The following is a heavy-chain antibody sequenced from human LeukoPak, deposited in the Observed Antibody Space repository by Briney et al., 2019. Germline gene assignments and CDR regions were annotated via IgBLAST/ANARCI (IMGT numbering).Heavy chain of an antibody. CDR1: GYTFTSYG. Sequence: ASVKVSCKASGYTFTSYGMSWVRQAPGQGLEWMGWISAYNGKTNYAQKLQGRVTMTTDTSTSTAYMELRSLRYDDRAVYYCALGFLEWLSPKFEYFQHWGQGTLVTVSS. D-gene: IGHD3-3*01. J-gene: IGHJ1*01. CDR3: ALGFLEWLSPKFEYFQH. V-gene: IGHV1-18*01. CDR2: ISAYNGKT.